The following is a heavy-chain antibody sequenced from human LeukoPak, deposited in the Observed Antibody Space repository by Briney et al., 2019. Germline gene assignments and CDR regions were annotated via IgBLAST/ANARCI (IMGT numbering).Heavy chain of an antibody. D-gene: IGHD3-22*01. Sequence: SETLSLTCAVYGGSFSGYYWSWIRQPPGKGLEWIGEINHSGSTNYNPSLKSRVTISVDTSKNQFSLKLSSVTAADTAVYYCARVPYYDSSGYQFRLFDSWGQGTLVTVSS. V-gene: IGHV4-34*01. CDR1: GGSFSGYY. CDR2: INHSGST. J-gene: IGHJ4*02. CDR3: ARVPYYDSSGYQFRLFDS.